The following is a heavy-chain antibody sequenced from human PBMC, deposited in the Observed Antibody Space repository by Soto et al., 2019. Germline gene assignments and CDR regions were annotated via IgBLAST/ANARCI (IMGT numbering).Heavy chain of an antibody. CDR1: GGSLNGFY. CDR2: AFYSGST. CDR3: ARETEMTVGVALDHPIDI. V-gene: IGHV4-59*01. J-gene: IGHJ3*02. D-gene: IGHD3-3*01. Sequence: QVQLQASGPGLVKPSETLSLTCAVSGGSLNGFYWSWIRQPPGKGLEWLGYAFYSGSTNYNPSLKGRATISLDTSKNQCSLKLNSVTAADTALYYCARETEMTVGVALDHPIDIWGPGTLVTVSS.